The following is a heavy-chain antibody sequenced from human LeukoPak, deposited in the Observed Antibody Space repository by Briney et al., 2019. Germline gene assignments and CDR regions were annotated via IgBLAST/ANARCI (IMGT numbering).Heavy chain of an antibody. Sequence: GGSLRLSCAASGFAFSGAWMHWVRQAPGKGLVWVSRINNDGTTTMYADSVKGRFTLSRDNAKNTLYLQMNSLRAEDTAVYYCARVSGPGMNEYFHLWGQGTLVTVSS. V-gene: IGHV3-74*03. CDR2: INNDGTTT. CDR3: ARVSGPGMNEYFHL. J-gene: IGHJ1*01. CDR1: GFAFSGAW. D-gene: IGHD3-10*01.